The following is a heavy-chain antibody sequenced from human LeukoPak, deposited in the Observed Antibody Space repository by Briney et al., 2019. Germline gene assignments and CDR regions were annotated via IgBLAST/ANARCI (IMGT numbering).Heavy chain of an antibody. Sequence: GGSLRLSCAASGFTFSSYSINWVRQAPGKGLEWVSSISSSSSYIYYADSVKGRFTISRDDAKNSLFLQMNSLRAEDTAVYYCARGRPLGANFWVYWGQGTLVTVSS. CDR2: ISSSSSYI. D-gene: IGHD3-16*01. CDR3: ARGRPLGANFWVY. J-gene: IGHJ4*02. V-gene: IGHV3-21*01. CDR1: GFTFSSYS.